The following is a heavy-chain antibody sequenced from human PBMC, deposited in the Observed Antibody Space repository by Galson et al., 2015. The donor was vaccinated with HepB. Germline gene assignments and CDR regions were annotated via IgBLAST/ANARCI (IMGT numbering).Heavy chain of an antibody. Sequence: SLRLSCAASGFTFSSFSMNWVRQSPEKGLEWVSYITSSSNTIYYADSVKGRFTISRDNAKNSLHLSSVTAADTAVYYCARDRAPYHDYWSGQYNNYYLGMDVWGQGTTVTVSS. D-gene: IGHD3-3*01. CDR3: ARDRAPYHDYWSGQYNNYYLGMDV. CDR1: GFTFSSFS. CDR2: ITSSSNTI. J-gene: IGHJ6*02. V-gene: IGHV3-48*01.